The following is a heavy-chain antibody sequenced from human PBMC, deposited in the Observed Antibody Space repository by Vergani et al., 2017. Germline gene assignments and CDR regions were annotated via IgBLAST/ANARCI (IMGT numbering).Heavy chain of an antibody. CDR1: GFTFSSYS. V-gene: IGHV3-21*01. D-gene: IGHD6-19*01. CDR2: ISSSSSYI. Sequence: EVQLVESGGGLVKPGGSLRLFCAASGFTFSSYSMNWVRQAPGKGLEWVSSISSSSSYIYYADSVKGRFTISRDKAKNSLYLKMNSLRAEDTAVYYCARVRREAGYYFDYWGQGTLVTVSS. CDR3: ARVRREAGYYFDY. J-gene: IGHJ4*02.